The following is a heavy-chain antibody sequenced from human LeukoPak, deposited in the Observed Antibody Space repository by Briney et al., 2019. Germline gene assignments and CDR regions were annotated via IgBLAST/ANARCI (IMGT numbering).Heavy chain of an antibody. CDR1: GYTFTSYD. J-gene: IGHJ4*02. D-gene: IGHD6-6*01. CDR2: MNPNSGNT. Sequence: GASVKVSCKASGYTFTSYDINWVRQAPGQGLEWMGWMNPNSGNTGYAQKFQGRVTMTRNTSISTAYMELSSLRSEDTAVYYCARGGSRELQYSSSIFDYWGQGTLVTVSS. V-gene: IGHV1-8*01. CDR3: ARGGSRELQYSSSIFDY.